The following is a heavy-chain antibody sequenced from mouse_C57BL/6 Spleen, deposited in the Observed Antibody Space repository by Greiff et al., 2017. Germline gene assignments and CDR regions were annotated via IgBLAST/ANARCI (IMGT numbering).Heavy chain of an antibody. CDR3: ARDGGSSPFAY. Sequence: QGVESGGGLVKPGGSLKLSCAASGFTFSSYAMSWVRQTPEKRLEWVATISDGGSYTYYPDNVKGRFTISRDNAKNNLYLQMSHLKSEDTAMYYCARDGGSSPFAYWGQGTLVTVSA. V-gene: IGHV5-4*01. CDR2: ISDGGSYT. D-gene: IGHD1-1*01. J-gene: IGHJ3*01. CDR1: GFTFSSYA.